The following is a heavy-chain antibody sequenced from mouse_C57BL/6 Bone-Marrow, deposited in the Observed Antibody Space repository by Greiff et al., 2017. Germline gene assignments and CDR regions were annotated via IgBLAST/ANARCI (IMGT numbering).Heavy chain of an antibody. D-gene: IGHD1-1*01. CDR3: ARDRDITTVVDYDAMDY. V-gene: IGHV5-16*01. CDR2: INYDGSST. J-gene: IGHJ4*01. CDR1: GFTFSDYY. Sequence: EVKLMESEGGLVQPGSSMKLSCTASGFTFSDYYMAWVRQVPEKGLEWVANINYDGSSTYYLDSLKSRFIISRDNAENILYLQMSSLKSEDTATYYCARDRDITTVVDYDAMDYWGQGTSVTVSS.